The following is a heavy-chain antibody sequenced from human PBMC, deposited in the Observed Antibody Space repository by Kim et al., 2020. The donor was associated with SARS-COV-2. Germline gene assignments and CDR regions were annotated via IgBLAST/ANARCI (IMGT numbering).Heavy chain of an antibody. V-gene: IGHV4-4*07. Sequence: STNYAPSLKSRVTMSVDTSKNQFSLKLSSVTAADTAVYYCARDQVPFDYWGQGTLVTVSS. CDR3: ARDQVPFDY. CDR2: ST. J-gene: IGHJ4*02.